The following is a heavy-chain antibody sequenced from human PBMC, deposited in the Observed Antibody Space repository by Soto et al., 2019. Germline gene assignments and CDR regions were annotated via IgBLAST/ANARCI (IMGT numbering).Heavy chain of an antibody. D-gene: IGHD3-22*01. J-gene: IGHJ4*02. CDR1: GLTVSSDY. Sequence: EVQLVESGGALVQPGGSLRLSCAASGLTVSSDYMNWVRQAPGKGLEWVSVISSGGSTNYADSMKGRFTISRDTSKNKLYLQMNILRAEDTGVDYCARLGYYGEGDYWGQGTLVTVSS. CDR3: ARLGYYGEGDY. V-gene: IGHV3-66*01. CDR2: ISSGGST.